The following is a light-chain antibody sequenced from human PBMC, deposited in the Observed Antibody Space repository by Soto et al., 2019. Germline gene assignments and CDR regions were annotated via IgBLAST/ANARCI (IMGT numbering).Light chain of an antibody. CDR3: QQYGSSLTWT. CDR1: QSVSSSY. Sequence: EIVLTQSPGTLSLSPGERATLSCRASQSVSSSYLAWYQQKPGQAPRLLIYGASSRATGIPDRFSGGGPGTAFTLTISRLEPEDFAVYYCQQYGSSLTWTFGQGTKVEFK. V-gene: IGKV3-20*01. CDR2: GAS. J-gene: IGKJ1*01.